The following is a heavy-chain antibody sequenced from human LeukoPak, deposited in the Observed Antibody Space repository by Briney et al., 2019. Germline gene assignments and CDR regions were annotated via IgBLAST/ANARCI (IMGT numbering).Heavy chain of an antibody. CDR1: GGSISSGGFY. CDR3: ARDPGYDSSGYIDP. CDR2: IYYSGDT. D-gene: IGHD3-22*01. J-gene: IGHJ5*02. Sequence: SQTLSLTCTVSGGSISSGGFYWTWVRQHPGKGLEWIGNIYYSGDTYYNPSLKSRVTISVDTSMNQFSLKLSSVTAADTAVYYCARDPGYDSSGYIDPWGQGTLVTVSS. V-gene: IGHV4-31*03.